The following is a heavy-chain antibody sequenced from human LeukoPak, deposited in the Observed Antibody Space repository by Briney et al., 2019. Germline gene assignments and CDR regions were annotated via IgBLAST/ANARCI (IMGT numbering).Heavy chain of an antibody. CDR1: GFTFSSYA. CDR2: INDSAGNA. J-gene: IGHJ4*02. V-gene: IGHV3-23*01. Sequence: GGSLRLSCAASGFTFSSYAMSWVRQAPGKGLEWVSLINDSAGNAYYADSVKGRFTISRDNSKNKLFLQMSSLRAEDTAVYYCAKTSAGIRGGYFDYWGQGTLVTVSS. CDR3: AKTSAGIRGGYFDY. D-gene: IGHD3-10*01.